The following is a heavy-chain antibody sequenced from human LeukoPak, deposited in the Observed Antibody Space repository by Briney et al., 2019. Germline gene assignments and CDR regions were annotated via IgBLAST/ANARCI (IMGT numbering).Heavy chain of an antibody. Sequence: GGSLRLSCAASGFTFSSNWMSWVRQAPGKGLEWVANIKQDGSEKYYVDSVKGRFTISRDNAKNSLYLQMNSLRAEDTAVYYCARDLRRYGSYSDYWGQGTLVTVSS. J-gene: IGHJ4*02. V-gene: IGHV3-7*01. D-gene: IGHD3-9*01. CDR1: GFTFSSNW. CDR3: ARDLRRYGSYSDY. CDR2: IKQDGSEK.